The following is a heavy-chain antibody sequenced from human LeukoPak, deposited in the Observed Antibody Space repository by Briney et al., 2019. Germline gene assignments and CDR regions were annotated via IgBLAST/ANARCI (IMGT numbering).Heavy chain of an antibody. J-gene: IGHJ4*02. CDR1: GFTFSSYA. Sequence: PGGPLRLSCAASGFTFSSYAMSWVRQAPGKGLEWVSRMGGSGGTTSYADSVKGRLTISRDKSKNTLYLEMNSLRAEDTAVYCCAKDARSSWKDFFDYWGQGTLVTV. D-gene: IGHD6-13*01. CDR3: AKDARSSWKDFFDY. V-gene: IGHV3-23*01. CDR2: MGGSGGTT.